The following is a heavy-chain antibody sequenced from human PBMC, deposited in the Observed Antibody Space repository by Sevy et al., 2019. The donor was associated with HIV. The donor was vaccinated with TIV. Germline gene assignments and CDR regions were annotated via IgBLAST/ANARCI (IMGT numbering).Heavy chain of an antibody. CDR1: GGSISSNGYY. J-gene: IGHJ6*02. CDR3: ARDRYSSSPWDYFNALDV. Sequence: SETLSLTCTVSGGSISSNGYYWSWIRQHPGKGLEWIGYIFYSGSTYYNPSLKSRVRISVDTSKNEFSLKLSSVTAADTAVYYCARDRYSSSPWDYFNALDVWGQGTTVTVSS. D-gene: IGHD6-6*01. CDR2: IFYSGST. V-gene: IGHV4-31*03.